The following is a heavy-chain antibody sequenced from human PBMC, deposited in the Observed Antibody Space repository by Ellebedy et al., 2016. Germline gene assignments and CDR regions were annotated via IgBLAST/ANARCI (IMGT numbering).Heavy chain of an antibody. Sequence: GESLKISCAASGFTFSSYSMNWVRQAPGKGLEWVSCISPSSAYTDFGDSVKGRYTISRDNAKNSLYLQMNSLRAEDTAVYYCARESLDYSDNSDDSYFDCWGQGTLVTVSS. D-gene: IGHD3-22*01. CDR3: ARESLDYSDNSDDSYFDC. J-gene: IGHJ4*02. V-gene: IGHV3-21*01. CDR2: ISPSSAYT. CDR1: GFTFSSYS.